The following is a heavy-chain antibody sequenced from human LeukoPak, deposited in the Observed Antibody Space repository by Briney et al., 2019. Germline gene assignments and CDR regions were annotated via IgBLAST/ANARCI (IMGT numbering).Heavy chain of an antibody. V-gene: IGHV3-30*02. Sequence: GRSLRLSCAASGFTFSSYSMHWVRQAPGKGLEWVAFIHYDGTNEYYADSVKGRFTISRDNFKNTLSLQMNGLRVEDTALYYCVNSGFDPWGQGTLVTVSS. D-gene: IGHD3-10*01. J-gene: IGHJ5*02. CDR1: GFTFSSYS. CDR2: IHYDGTNE. CDR3: VNSGFDP.